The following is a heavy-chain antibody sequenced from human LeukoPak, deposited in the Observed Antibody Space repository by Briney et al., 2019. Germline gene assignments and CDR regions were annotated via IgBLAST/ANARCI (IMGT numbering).Heavy chain of an antibody. Sequence: GGSQRLSCAASGFTFSSYWMSWVRQAPGKGLEWVANIKQDGSEKYYVVSVRGRFTISRDNAKNSLYLQMNSLRAEDTAVYYCARYWNGGNYDYWGQGTLVTVSS. V-gene: IGHV3-7*04. CDR2: IKQDGSEK. CDR3: ARYWNGGNYDY. CDR1: GFTFSSYW. J-gene: IGHJ4*02. D-gene: IGHD1-1*01.